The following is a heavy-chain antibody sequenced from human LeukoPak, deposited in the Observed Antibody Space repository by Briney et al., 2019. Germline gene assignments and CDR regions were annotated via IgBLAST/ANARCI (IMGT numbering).Heavy chain of an antibody. J-gene: IGHJ4*02. CDR3: AKDQRISGSYYGGLYLDF. D-gene: IGHD1-26*01. CDR2: ISWNSGSI. Sequence: PGGSLRLSCAASGFTFDDYAMHWVRQVPGKGLEWVSGISWNSGSIGYVDSVKGRFTISRDNAKNSLYLQMDSLRAEDTALYYCAKDQRISGSYYGGLYLDFWGQGTLVTVSS. CDR1: GFTFDDYA. V-gene: IGHV3-9*01.